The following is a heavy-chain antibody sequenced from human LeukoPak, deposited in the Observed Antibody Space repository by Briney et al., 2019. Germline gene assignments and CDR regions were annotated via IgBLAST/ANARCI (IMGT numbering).Heavy chain of an antibody. CDR1: GGSISSYY. V-gene: IGHV4-59*12. CDR3: ARDLYSSRTNDAFVI. D-gene: IGHD6-13*01. Sequence: SETLSLTCTVSGGSISSYYWSWIRQPPGKGLEWIGFIFYSGTTNYNPSLKRRVTISVDTSKKQFSLKLSSVTSADTAVYYCARDLYSSRTNDAFVIWGQGTMVTVSS. J-gene: IGHJ3*02. CDR2: IFYSGTT.